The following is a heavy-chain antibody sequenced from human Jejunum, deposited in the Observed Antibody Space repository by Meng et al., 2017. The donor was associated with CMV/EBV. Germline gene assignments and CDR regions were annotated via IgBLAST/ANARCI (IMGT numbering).Heavy chain of an antibody. CDR1: SHYE. D-gene: IGHD3-9*01. J-gene: IGHJ3*01. CDR2: ISPTSVYR. V-gene: IGHV3-21*06. Sequence: SHYEMNWVRQAPGKGLEWVSSISPTSVYRYYAESLQGRFTISRDNANNSVYLQLNSLRAEDTAVYYCARRSCTTMFCESRDAFDVWGQGTMVTVSS. CDR3: ARRSCTTMFCESRDAFDV.